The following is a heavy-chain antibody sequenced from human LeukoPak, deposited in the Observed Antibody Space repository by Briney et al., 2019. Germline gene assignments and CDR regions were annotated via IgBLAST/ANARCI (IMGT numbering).Heavy chain of an antibody. V-gene: IGHV3-48*03. J-gene: IGHJ4*02. CDR1: GFTFSSYE. D-gene: IGHD3-22*01. CDR3: ARVSGYYSVVYFDY. CDR2: ISSSGSTI. Sequence: PGGSLRLSCAASGFTFSSYEMNWVRQAPGKGLEWVSYISSSGSTIYYADSVKGRFTISRDNAKNSLYLQMNSLRAEDTAVYYCARVSGYYSVVYFDYWGQGTLVTVSS.